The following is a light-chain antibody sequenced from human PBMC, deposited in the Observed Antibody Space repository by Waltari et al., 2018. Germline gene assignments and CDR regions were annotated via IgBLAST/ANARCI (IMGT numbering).Light chain of an antibody. Sequence: SYELPQPPSVSVSPGQPASITCSGDTLVTHFVSWYQQTPGQSPLLVMYQDSKRPSGIPERFSGSSYGPTATLTISGAQPIDEADYYCQAWDTLSAWVFGAGTKVNVI. CDR2: QDS. V-gene: IGLV3-1*01. J-gene: IGLJ1*01. CDR3: QAWDTLSAWV. CDR1: TLVTHF.